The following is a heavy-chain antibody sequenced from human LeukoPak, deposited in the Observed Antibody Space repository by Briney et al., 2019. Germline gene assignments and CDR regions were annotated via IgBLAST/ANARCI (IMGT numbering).Heavy chain of an antibody. CDR2: ISGSGGST. Sequence: GGSLRLSCAASGFTFSSYAMSWVRQAPGKGLECVSHISGSGGSTYYADSVKGRFTISRDNSKNTLYLQMNSLRAEDTAVYYCAKLTPGVVPTTPFDYWGQGTLVTVSS. CDR1: GFTFSSYA. J-gene: IGHJ4*02. V-gene: IGHV3-23*01. D-gene: IGHD2-15*01. CDR3: AKLTPGVVPTTPFDY.